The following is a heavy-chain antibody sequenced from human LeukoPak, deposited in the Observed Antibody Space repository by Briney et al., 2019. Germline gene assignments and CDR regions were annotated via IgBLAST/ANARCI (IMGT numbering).Heavy chain of an antibody. CDR3: ARYCSSTSCYRNDAFDI. D-gene: IGHD2-2*02. Sequence: SVKVSCKASGGTLDNYAFTWVRQAPGQGLEWMGRIIPIFAIANYAQRLQGRVTITADKSTSTSYMELSSLTSEDTAVYYCARYCSSTSCYRNDAFDIWGQGTMVTVSS. CDR2: IIPIFAIA. CDR1: GGTLDNYA. V-gene: IGHV1-69*04. J-gene: IGHJ3*02.